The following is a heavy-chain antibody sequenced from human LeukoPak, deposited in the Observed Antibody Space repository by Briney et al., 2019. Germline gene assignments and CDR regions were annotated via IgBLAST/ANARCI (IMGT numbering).Heavy chain of an antibody. Sequence: PGRSLRLSCAASGFTLTNAWMTWVRQAPGEGLEWVGRIRSKTDGGTTDYTAPVKGRFTISRDDSKNTLYLQMNSLRTDDTAVYYCTTVSPVTDFWGQGALVTVSS. CDR3: TTVSPVTDF. J-gene: IGHJ4*02. CDR2: IRSKTDGGTT. CDR1: GFTLTNAW. V-gene: IGHV3-15*01.